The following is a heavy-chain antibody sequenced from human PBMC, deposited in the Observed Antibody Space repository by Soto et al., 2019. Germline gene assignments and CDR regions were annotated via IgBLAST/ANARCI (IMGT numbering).Heavy chain of an antibody. J-gene: IGHJ6*02. CDR2: IIPIFGTA. V-gene: IGHV1-69*13. CDR1: GGTFSSYA. Sequence: PVKVSCKASGGTFSSYAISWLQQAPGQGLEWMGGIIPIFGTANYAQKFQGRVTITADESTSTAYMELSSLRSEDTAVYYCARDSAVASSGYFFGRRQIHYSGMDVWGQGTTVTGSS. CDR3: ARDSAVASSGYFFGRRQIHYSGMDV. D-gene: IGHD3-22*01.